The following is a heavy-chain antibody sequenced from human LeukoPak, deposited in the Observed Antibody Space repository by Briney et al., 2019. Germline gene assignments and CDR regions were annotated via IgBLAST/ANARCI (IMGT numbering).Heavy chain of an antibody. CDR3: ARATYDFWSGYYTGMDV. Sequence: NPSETLSLTCTVSGGSISSYYWSWIRQPAGKGLEWIGRIYTSGSTNYNPSLKSRVTMSVDTSKNQFSLKLSSVTAADTAVYYCARATYDFWSGYYTGMDVWGKGTTVTVSS. D-gene: IGHD3-3*01. CDR1: GGSISSYY. V-gene: IGHV4-4*07. J-gene: IGHJ6*04. CDR2: IYTSGST.